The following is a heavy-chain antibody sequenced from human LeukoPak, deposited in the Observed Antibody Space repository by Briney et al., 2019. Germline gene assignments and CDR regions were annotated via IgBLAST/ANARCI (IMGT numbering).Heavy chain of an antibody. Sequence: GGSLRLSCAASGFTFSSYAMHWVRQAPGKGLEWVAVISYDGSNKYYADSVKGRFTISRDNSKNTLYLQMNSLRAEDTAVYYCAKTGGIAVAGTVDYWGQGTLVTVSS. CDR2: ISYDGSNK. CDR1: GFTFSSYA. V-gene: IGHV3-30-3*02. CDR3: AKTGGIAVAGTVDY. J-gene: IGHJ4*02. D-gene: IGHD6-19*01.